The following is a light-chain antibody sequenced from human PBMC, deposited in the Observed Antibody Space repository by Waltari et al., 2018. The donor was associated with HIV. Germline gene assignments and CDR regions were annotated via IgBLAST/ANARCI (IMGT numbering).Light chain of an antibody. CDR2: GNT. J-gene: IGLJ2*01. V-gene: IGLV3-19*01. CDR3: NSRDSSGNLVV. Sequence: SSELTQDPAVSVALGQTVRITCQGDSLRTYYESGYRQKPGQAPVIVVYGNTNRTSVIPDRFSGSSSGDTASLTITATQAEDEADYYCNSRDSSGNLVVFGGGTKLTVL. CDR1: SLRTYY.